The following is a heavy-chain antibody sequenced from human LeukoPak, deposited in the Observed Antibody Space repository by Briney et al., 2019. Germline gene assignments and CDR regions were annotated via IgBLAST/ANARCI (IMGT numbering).Heavy chain of an antibody. CDR1: GFTFSSYA. Sequence: PGGSLRLSCAASGFTFSSYAMSWVRQAPGKGLEWVSGISSSGGSTYYADSVKGRFTISRDNSKNTLFLQMNSLRAEDTAVYYCAKASLDIVVYYTVSLDYWGQGTLVTVSS. J-gene: IGHJ4*02. CDR3: AKASLDIVVYYTVSLDY. V-gene: IGHV3-23*01. D-gene: IGHD5-12*01. CDR2: ISSSGGST.